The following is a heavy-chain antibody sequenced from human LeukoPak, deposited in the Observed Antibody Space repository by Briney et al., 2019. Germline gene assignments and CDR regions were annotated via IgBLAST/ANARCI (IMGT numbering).Heavy chain of an antibody. Sequence: GGSLRLSCAASGFTFSSYSMNWVRQAPGKGLEWVSYISSSSSTIYYADSVKGRFTISRDNAKNSLYLQMNSLRAEDTAVYYCARAPPYQAFDYWGQGTLVTVSS. CDR3: ARAPPYQAFDY. J-gene: IGHJ4*02. D-gene: IGHD2-2*01. CDR2: ISSSSSTI. CDR1: GFTFSSYS. V-gene: IGHV3-48*01.